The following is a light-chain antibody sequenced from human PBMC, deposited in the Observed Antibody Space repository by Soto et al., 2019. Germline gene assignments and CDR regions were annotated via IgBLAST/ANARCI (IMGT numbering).Light chain of an antibody. Sequence: QSVLTQPASVSGSPGQSITVSCTGTSSDGADYNYVSWYQHHPGKAPKLIIYEVSNRPSGVSDRFSGSQSGNTASLTISGLQAEDEADYYCCSYAATSTTVFGSGTKLTVL. V-gene: IGLV2-14*01. CDR2: EVS. CDR3: CSYAATSTTV. J-gene: IGLJ2*01. CDR1: SSDGADYNY.